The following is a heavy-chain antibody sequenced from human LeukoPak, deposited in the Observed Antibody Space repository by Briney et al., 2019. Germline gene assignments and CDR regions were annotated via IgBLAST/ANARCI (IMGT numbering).Heavy chain of an antibody. D-gene: IGHD1-26*01. CDR2: ISSSSTYI. V-gene: IGHV3-21*01. J-gene: IGHJ4*02. Sequence: GGSLRPSCAASGFTFTSHNMNWIRQATGKGLEWVSSISSSSTYINYADSVKGRFTISRDNAQNSLYLQMNSLRPEDTAVYYCARVELEAVSYGAADFWGQGTLVTVSS. CDR3: ARVELEAVSYGAADF. CDR1: GFTFTSHN.